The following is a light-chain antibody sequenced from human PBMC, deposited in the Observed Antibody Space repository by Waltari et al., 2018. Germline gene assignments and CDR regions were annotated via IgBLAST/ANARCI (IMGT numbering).Light chain of an antibody. CDR1: SSDVGAYTY. Sequence: QLALTQPRSVSGSPGQPVTIPCTVTSSDVGAYTYVSWNQQHPGKAPKLILYEVPKRPSGVPDRFSGSKSGNTASLTISGLHAEDEADYHCSSYTGSHTLVFGGGTKLTV. CDR2: EVP. V-gene: IGLV2-11*01. CDR3: SSYTGSHTLV. J-gene: IGLJ2*01.